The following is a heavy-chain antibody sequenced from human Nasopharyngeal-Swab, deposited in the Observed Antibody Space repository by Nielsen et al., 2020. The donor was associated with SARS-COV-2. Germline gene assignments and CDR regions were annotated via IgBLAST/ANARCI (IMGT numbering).Heavy chain of an antibody. V-gene: IGHV2-26*01. CDR3: ARKMYYFHAMDV. Sequence: PGKALEWLAHFFSTGEPSYSSSLKRRLTVSEDTSKGQVVLTMTNMDPADTATYYCARKMYYFHAMDVWGQGATVTVSS. J-gene: IGHJ6*02. CDR2: FFSTGEP. D-gene: IGHD5-24*01.